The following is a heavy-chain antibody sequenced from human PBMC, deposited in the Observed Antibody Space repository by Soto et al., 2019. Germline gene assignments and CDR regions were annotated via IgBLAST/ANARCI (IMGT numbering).Heavy chain of an antibody. Sequence: SETLSLTCTVSGGSISSFCYYWSWIRQHPGKGLEWIGYIYYSGSTYYNPSLKSRVTISVDTSKNQFSLKLSSVTAADTAVYYCARPVTEGNFYYWGKGTLVTVP. V-gene: IGHV4-31*03. CDR3: ARPVTEGNFYY. J-gene: IGHJ4*02. CDR1: GGSISSFCYY. CDR2: IYYSGST. D-gene: IGHD3-16*01.